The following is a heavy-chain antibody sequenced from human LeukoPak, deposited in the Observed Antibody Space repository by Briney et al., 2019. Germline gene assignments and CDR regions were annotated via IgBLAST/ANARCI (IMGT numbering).Heavy chain of an antibody. CDR3: ARDSLTSITISYYYYYGMDV. Sequence: GASVKVSCKASGYTFTSYAMHWVRQAPGQRLEWMGWINAGNGNTKYSQKFQGRVTITRDTSASTAYMELSSLRSEDTAVYYCARDSLTSITISYYYYYGMDVWGQGTTVTVSS. D-gene: IGHD3-3*01. J-gene: IGHJ6*02. V-gene: IGHV1-3*01. CDR1: GYTFTSYA. CDR2: INAGNGNT.